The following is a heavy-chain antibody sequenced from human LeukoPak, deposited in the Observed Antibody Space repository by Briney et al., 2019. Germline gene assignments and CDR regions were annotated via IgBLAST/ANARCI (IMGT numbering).Heavy chain of an antibody. Sequence: SEALSLTCTVSGGSISSGDYYWSWIRQPPGKGLEWIGYIYSSGSTYYNPSLKSRVTISVDTSKNQFSLKLSSVTAADTAVYYCARVGYSGYGRAFDIWGQGTMVTVSS. CDR3: ARVGYSGYGRAFDI. CDR2: IYSSGST. D-gene: IGHD5-12*01. V-gene: IGHV4-30-4*02. CDR1: GGSISSGDYY. J-gene: IGHJ3*02.